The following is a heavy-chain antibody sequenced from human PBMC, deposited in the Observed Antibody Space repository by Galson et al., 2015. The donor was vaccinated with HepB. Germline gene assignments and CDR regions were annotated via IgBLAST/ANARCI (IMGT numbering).Heavy chain of an antibody. Sequence: SLRLSCAASGFTFSSYAMHWVRQAPGKGLEWVAVISYDGSNKYYADSVKGRFTISRDNSKNTLYLQMNSLRAEDTAVYYCARDLDSSGWYDAFDIWGQGTMVTVSS. CDR1: GFTFSSYA. D-gene: IGHD6-19*01. CDR3: ARDLDSSGWYDAFDI. CDR2: ISYDGSNK. J-gene: IGHJ3*02. V-gene: IGHV3-30*04.